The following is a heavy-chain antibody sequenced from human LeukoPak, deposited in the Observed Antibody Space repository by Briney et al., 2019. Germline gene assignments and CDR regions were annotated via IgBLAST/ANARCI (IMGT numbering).Heavy chain of an antibody. V-gene: IGHV4-59*01. CDR2: IYYSGST. D-gene: IGHD3-10*01. CDR1: GGSISSYY. CDR3: ARDTMVRGVYAFDI. Sequence: ASETLSLTCTVSGGSISSYYWSWIRQPPGKGLEWIGYIYYSGSTNYNPSLKSRVTISVDTSKNQFSLKLSSVTAADTAVYYCARDTMVRGVYAFDIWGQGTVVTVSS. J-gene: IGHJ3*02.